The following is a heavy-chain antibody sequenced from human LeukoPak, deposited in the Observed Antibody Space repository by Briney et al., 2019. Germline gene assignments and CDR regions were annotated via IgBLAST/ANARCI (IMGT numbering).Heavy chain of an antibody. CDR2: ISSSGSTI. CDR3: ARDGDGYNYGWFDP. J-gene: IGHJ5*02. Sequence: PGGSLRLSCAASGFTFSDYYMSWIRQAPGKGLEWVSYISSSGSTINYADSVKGRFTISRDNAKNSLYLQMNSLRVEDTAVYYCARDGDGYNYGWFDPWGQGTLVTVSS. V-gene: IGHV3-11*01. D-gene: IGHD5-24*01. CDR1: GFTFSDYY.